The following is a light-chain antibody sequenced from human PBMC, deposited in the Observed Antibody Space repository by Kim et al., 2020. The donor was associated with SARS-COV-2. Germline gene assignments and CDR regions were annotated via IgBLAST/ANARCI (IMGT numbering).Light chain of an antibody. Sequence: SPGERAARSCRASQSVGTNLAWYQQKPGQAPRPLLYGTSIRANGIPARFSGSGSGTEFTLTISSLQSEDFAVYYCQQYNNWPLPCTFGQGTKLEI. V-gene: IGKV3-15*01. CDR1: QSVGTN. J-gene: IGKJ2*02. CDR3: QQYNNWPLPCT. CDR2: GTS.